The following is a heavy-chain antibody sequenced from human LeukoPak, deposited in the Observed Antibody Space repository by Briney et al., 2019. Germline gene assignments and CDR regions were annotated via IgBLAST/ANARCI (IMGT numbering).Heavy chain of an antibody. CDR3: ARLIYGDYFDY. CDR2: IYSSGST. Sequence: SETLSLTCTASGGSFSSSSYYWGWIRQPPGKGLEWIGSIYSSGSTYYNPSLKSRVAISVDTSKNQFSLKLSSVTAADTAVYYCARLIYGDYFDYWSQGTLVTVSS. J-gene: IGHJ4*02. D-gene: IGHD4-17*01. V-gene: IGHV4-39*01. CDR1: GGSFSSSSYY.